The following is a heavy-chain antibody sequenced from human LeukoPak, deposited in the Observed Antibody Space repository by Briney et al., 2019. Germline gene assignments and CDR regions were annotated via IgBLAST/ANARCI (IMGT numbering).Heavy chain of an antibody. V-gene: IGHV4-34*01. CDR3: ARAYGYSSGWYVY. CDR1: GGSFSGYY. J-gene: IGHJ4*02. D-gene: IGHD6-19*01. Sequence: SETLSLTCAVYGGSFSGYYWSWIRQPSGKGLEWIGEINHSGSTNYNPSLKSRVTISVDTSKNQFSLKLSSVTAADTAVYYCARAYGYSSGWYVYWGQGTLVTVSS. CDR2: INHSGST.